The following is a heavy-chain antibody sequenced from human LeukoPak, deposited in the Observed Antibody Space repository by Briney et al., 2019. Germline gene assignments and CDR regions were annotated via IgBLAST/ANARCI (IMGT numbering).Heavy chain of an antibody. V-gene: IGHV3-33*06. Sequence: GGSLRLSCAASGFIFNNYGMHWVRQVPGKGLEWVAVIYSDGSKQNYADSVKGRFTISRDDSKNTVYLQMNSLRADDTAVYYCAKDVRSGYFDYWGQGTLVTVSS. J-gene: IGHJ4*02. D-gene: IGHD3-22*01. CDR1: GFIFNNYG. CDR2: IYSDGSKQ. CDR3: AKDVRSGYFDY.